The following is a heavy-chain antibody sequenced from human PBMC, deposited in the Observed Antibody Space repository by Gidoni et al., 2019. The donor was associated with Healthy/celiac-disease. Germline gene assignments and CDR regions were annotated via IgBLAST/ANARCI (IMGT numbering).Heavy chain of an antibody. D-gene: IGHD6-13*01. CDR3: AKDIRDSSSWYRANGMDV. J-gene: IGHJ6*02. Sequence: EVQLVESGGVVVQPGGSLRLYCAASGFTFGDSTMNWVRQAPEKGLEWGSLSSWDGGSTYYADSGKGRFTIARDNSKNSLYLQMNSLRTEDTALYYCAKDIRDSSSWYRANGMDVWGQGTTVTVSS. CDR1: GFTFGDST. V-gene: IGHV3-43*01. CDR2: SSWDGGST.